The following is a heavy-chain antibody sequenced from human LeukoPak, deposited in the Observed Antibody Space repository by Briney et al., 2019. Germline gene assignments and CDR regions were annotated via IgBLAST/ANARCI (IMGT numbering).Heavy chain of an antibody. J-gene: IGHJ4*02. CDR2: IIPILGIA. Sequence: SVKVSCKASGGTFITYAISWVRQAPGQGVEWMGGIIPILGIANYAQKFQGRVTITADKSTSTAYMELSSLRSDDTAVYYCARDRPGNSLEYWGQGTLVTVSS. CDR1: GGTFITYA. CDR3: ARDRPGNSLEY. D-gene: IGHD4-23*01. V-gene: IGHV1-69*10.